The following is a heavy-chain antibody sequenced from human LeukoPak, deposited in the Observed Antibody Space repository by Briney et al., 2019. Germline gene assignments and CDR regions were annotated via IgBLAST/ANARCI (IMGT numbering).Heavy chain of an antibody. Sequence: PSETLSLTCTVSGYSISSGYYWGWIRQPPGKGLEWIGSIYHSGSTYYNPSLKSRVTISVDTSKNQFSLKLSSVTAADTAVYYCASSYDSSGPSAFDIWGQGTMVTVSS. CDR2: IYHSGST. CDR3: ASSYDSSGPSAFDI. J-gene: IGHJ3*02. CDR1: GYSISSGYY. D-gene: IGHD3-22*01. V-gene: IGHV4-38-2*02.